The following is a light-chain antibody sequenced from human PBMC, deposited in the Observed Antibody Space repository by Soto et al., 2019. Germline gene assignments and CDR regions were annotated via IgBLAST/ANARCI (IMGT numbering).Light chain of an antibody. CDR2: RND. CDR3: AAWDDSLNGWV. CDR1: SSNIGSNT. V-gene: IGLV1-44*01. Sequence: QPVLTQAPSASGTPGQRVTISCSGSSSNIGSNTVSWYQQVPGTAPKLLIYRNDQRPSGVPDRFSGSKSGTSASLAIGGLQSEDEADYYCAAWDDSLNGWVFGGGTKLTVL. J-gene: IGLJ3*02.